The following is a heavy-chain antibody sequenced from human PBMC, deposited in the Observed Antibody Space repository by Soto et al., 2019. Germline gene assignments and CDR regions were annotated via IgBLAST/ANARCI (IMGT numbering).Heavy chain of an antibody. V-gene: IGHV2-26*01. CDR1: GFSLSNARMG. CDR2: IFSNDEK. Sequence: QVTLKESGPVLVKPTETLTLTCTVSGFSLSNARMGVSWVRQPPGKALEWLAHIFSNDEKSYSTSLKSRLTIYKDTSKSQVVLTMTNMDPVDTATYYGARVEWAHYYYYYGMDVWGQGTTVTVSS. CDR3: ARVEWAHYYYYYGMDV. D-gene: IGHD1-26*01. J-gene: IGHJ6*02.